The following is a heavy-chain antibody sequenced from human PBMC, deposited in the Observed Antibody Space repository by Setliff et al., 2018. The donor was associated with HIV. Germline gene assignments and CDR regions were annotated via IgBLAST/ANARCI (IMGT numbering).Heavy chain of an antibody. CDR1: GYTFTNYG. Sequence: EASVKVSCKASGYTFTNYGISWARQAPGQGLEWMGWISAYNGNTKYAQNLQGRVSLTTDTSTSTAYMELWSLRSDDTAVYYCARDLSTVTFGNWFDPWGQGTLVTVSS. CDR3: ARDLSTVTFGNWFDP. V-gene: IGHV1-18*01. D-gene: IGHD3-16*01. J-gene: IGHJ5*02. CDR2: ISAYNGNT.